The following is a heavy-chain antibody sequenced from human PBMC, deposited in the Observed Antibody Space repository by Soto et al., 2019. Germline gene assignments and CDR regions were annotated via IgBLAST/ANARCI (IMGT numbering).Heavy chain of an antibody. CDR3: ARAVGWLDWFDP. Sequence: QVQLVQSGAEVKKPGSSVKVSCKASGGTFSSYTISWVRQAPGQGLEWMGRSIPILGIANYAQKFQGRVTITAVKSTSTAYMELSSLRSEDTAVYYCARAVGWLDWFDPWGQGTLVTVSS. CDR1: GGTFSSYT. V-gene: IGHV1-69*02. CDR2: SIPILGIA. J-gene: IGHJ5*02. D-gene: IGHD6-19*01.